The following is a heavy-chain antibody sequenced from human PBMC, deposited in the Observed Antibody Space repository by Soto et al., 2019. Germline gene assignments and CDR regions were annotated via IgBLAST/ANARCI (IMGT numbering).Heavy chain of an antibody. J-gene: IGHJ5*02. D-gene: IGHD4-17*01. CDR1: GFTFSSYG. V-gene: IGHV3-30*03. Sequence: GGSLRLSCAASGFTFSSYGMHWVRQAPGKGLEWVAVISYDGSNKYYADSVKGRFTISRDNSKNTLYLQMNGLRAEDMAVYYCATVFDLWGQGTLVTVSS. CDR2: ISYDGSNK. CDR3: ATVFDL.